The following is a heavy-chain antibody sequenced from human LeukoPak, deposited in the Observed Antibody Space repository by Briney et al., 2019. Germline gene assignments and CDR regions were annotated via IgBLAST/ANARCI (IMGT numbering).Heavy chain of an antibody. CDR3: AAEYSSNWFDP. CDR2: INTDGSSA. J-gene: IGHJ5*02. Sequence: GGSLRLSCTASGFTFGDYAMSWVRQAPGKGLVWVTRINTDGSSATYADSVTGRFTISRDNAKNTLYLQMNSLRAEDTAVYYCAAEYSSNWFDPWGQGTLVTVSS. CDR1: GFTFGDYA. V-gene: IGHV3-74*01. D-gene: IGHD6-13*01.